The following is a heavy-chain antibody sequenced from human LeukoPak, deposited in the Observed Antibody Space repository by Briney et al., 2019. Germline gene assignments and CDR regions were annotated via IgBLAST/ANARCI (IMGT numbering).Heavy chain of an antibody. J-gene: IGHJ6*02. CDR1: GGSISSYY. CDR2: IYYSGST. Sequence: SGTLSLTCTVSGGSISSYYWSWIRQPPGKGLEWIGYIYYSGSTNYNPTLKSRVTISVDTSKNQFSLKLSSVTAADTAVYYCARDFDGYGMDVWGQGTTVTVSS. D-gene: IGHD3-9*01. V-gene: IGHV4-59*01. CDR3: ARDFDGYGMDV.